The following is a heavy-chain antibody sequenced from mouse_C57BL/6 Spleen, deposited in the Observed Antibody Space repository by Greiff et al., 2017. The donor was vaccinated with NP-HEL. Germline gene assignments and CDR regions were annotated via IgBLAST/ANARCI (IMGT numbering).Heavy chain of an antibody. CDR1: GYAFSSSW. Sequence: QVQLKQSGPELVKPGASVKISCKASGYAFSSSWMNWVKQRPGKGLEWIGRIYPGDGDTNYNGKFKGKATLTADKSSSTAYMQLSSLTSEDSAVYFCARRGGGNPFAYWGQVTLVTVSA. CDR2: IYPGDGDT. D-gene: IGHD2-1*01. V-gene: IGHV1-82*01. J-gene: IGHJ3*01. CDR3: ARRGGGNPFAY.